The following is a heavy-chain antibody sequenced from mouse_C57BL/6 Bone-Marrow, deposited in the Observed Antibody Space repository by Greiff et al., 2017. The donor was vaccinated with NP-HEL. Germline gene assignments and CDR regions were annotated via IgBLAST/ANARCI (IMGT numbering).Heavy chain of an antibody. CDR2: INPNYGTT. V-gene: IGHV1-39*01. CDR3: ARKPTSITTADFDV. Sequence: EVHLVESGPELVKPGASVKISCKASGYSFTDYNMNWVKQSNGKSLEWIGVINPNYGTTSYNQKFKGKATLTVDQSSSTAYMQLNSLTSEDSAVYYCARKPTSITTADFDVWGTGTTVTVSS. J-gene: IGHJ1*03. CDR1: GYSFTDYN. D-gene: IGHD1-1*01.